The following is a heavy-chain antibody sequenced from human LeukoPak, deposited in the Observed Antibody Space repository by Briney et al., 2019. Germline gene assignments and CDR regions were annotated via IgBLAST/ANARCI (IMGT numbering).Heavy chain of an antibody. Sequence: GGSLRLSCAASGFTFSSYAMSWVRQAPGKGLEWVSAISGSGGSTYYADSVKGRFTISRDNSKNTLYLQMNSLRAENTAVYYCAKVREDIVVVPAAIFDYWGQGTLVTVSS. CDR1: GFTFSSYA. J-gene: IGHJ4*02. D-gene: IGHD2-2*01. V-gene: IGHV3-23*01. CDR3: AKVREDIVVVPAAIFDY. CDR2: ISGSGGST.